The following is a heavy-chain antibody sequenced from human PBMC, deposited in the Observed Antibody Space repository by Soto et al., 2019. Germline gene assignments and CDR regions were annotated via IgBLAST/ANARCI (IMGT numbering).Heavy chain of an antibody. J-gene: IGHJ6*02. Sequence: PSETLSLTCAVYGGSFSGYYWSWIRQPPGKGLEWIGEINHSGSTNYNPSLKSRVTISVDTSKNQFSLKLGSVTAADTAVYYCARGRSPFLDDFWSGRGKGGGMDVWGQGTTVTVSS. CDR1: GGSFSGYY. CDR3: ARGRSPFLDDFWSGRGKGGGMDV. CDR2: INHSGST. D-gene: IGHD3-3*01. V-gene: IGHV4-34*01.